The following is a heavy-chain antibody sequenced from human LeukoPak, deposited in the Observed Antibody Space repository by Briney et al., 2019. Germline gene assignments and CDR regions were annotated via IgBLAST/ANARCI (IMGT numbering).Heavy chain of an antibody. CDR1: GFSFSNYG. V-gene: IGHV3-33*01. Sequence: GRSLRLFCAASGFSFSNYGMHWVRQAPAKGLEWVAVIWYDGSNKYYADSVKGRFTISRDNSKNTLYVQMSSLRAEDTAVYYCARSNNGGWGYCDYWGQGSLVAVSS. D-gene: IGHD3-16*01. CDR2: IWYDGSNK. J-gene: IGHJ4*02. CDR3: ARSNNGGWGYCDY.